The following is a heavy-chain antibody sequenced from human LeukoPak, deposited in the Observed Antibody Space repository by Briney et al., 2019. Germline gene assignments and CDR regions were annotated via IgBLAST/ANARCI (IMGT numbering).Heavy chain of an antibody. Sequence: PGGSLRLSCAASGFTFSSYEMNWVRQAPGKGLEWVSYISSSGSTIYYADSVKGRFTISRDNAKNSLYLQMNSLRAEDTAVYYCARDQGSGYGGTYFDYWGQGTLVTVSS. D-gene: IGHD5-12*01. CDR3: ARDQGSGYGGTYFDY. CDR2: ISSSGSTI. V-gene: IGHV3-48*03. J-gene: IGHJ4*02. CDR1: GFTFSSYE.